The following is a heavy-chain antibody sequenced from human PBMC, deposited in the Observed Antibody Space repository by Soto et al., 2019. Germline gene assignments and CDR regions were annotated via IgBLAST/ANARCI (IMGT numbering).Heavy chain of an antibody. D-gene: IGHD3-10*01. V-gene: IGHV4-31*03. CDR3: VRDTGGRITMVRGGLDP. CDR1: GGSISSGGYY. J-gene: IGHJ5*02. Sequence: QVQLQESGPGLVKPSQTLSLTCTVSGGSISSGGYYWSWIRQHPGKGLEWIGYIYYSGSTYYNPSLKSRVTISVDTSKNQFSLKLSSVTAADTAVYYCVRDTGGRITMVRGGLDPWGQGTLVTVSS. CDR2: IYYSGST.